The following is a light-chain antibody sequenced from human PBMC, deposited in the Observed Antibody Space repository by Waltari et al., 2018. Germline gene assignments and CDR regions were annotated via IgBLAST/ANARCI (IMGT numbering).Light chain of an antibody. CDR3: QVWDTRSDHRVI. V-gene: IGLV3-21*04. CDR1: NIRSQR. Sequence: SYVLTQPLSLSVAPGETATITCWAHNIRSQRVHWYRQQPGQAPVMVISDDSNRPSGIPDRVSGSNSWNTATLKISRVEAGDEADYYCQVWDTRSDHRVIFGGGTKVTVL. J-gene: IGLJ2*01. CDR2: DDS.